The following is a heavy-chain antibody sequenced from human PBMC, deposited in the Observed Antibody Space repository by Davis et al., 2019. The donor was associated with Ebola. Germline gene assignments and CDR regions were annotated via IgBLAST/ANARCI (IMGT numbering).Heavy chain of an antibody. D-gene: IGHD2-15*01. Sequence: SETLSLTCTVSGGSISSSSYYWGWIRQPPGKGLEWIGSIYYSGSTYYNPSLKSRVTISVDTSKNQFSLKLSSVTAADTAVYYCARRRVVVADNWFDPWGQGTLVTVSS. CDR1: GGSISSSSYY. V-gene: IGHV4-39*01. J-gene: IGHJ5*02. CDR2: IYYSGST. CDR3: ARRRVVVADNWFDP.